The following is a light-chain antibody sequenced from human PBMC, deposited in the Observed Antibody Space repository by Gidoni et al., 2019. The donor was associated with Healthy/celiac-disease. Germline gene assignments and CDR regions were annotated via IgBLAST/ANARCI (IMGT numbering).Light chain of an antibody. J-gene: IGKJ4*01. Sequence: EIVMTQSTATLSVSPGERATLPCSASPSVSSNLAWYQQKPGQAPRLLIYGTSTRATGIPARFSGIGSGTEFTLTISSLQSEVFAVYYCQQYNNWPPLTFGGGTKVEIK. CDR2: GTS. CDR1: PSVSSN. V-gene: IGKV3-15*01. CDR3: QQYNNWPPLT.